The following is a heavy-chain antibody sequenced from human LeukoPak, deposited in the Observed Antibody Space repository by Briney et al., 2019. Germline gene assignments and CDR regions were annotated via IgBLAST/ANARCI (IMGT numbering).Heavy chain of an antibody. J-gene: IGHJ4*02. CDR2: ISGSGGST. Sequence: GGSLRLSCAASGFTFSSFGMSWVRQAPGKGLDWVSAISGSGGSTYHADSVKGRFTISRDNSKNTLYLQMNSLRAEDTALYYCARDYFGSPSALDYWGQGTLVTVSS. D-gene: IGHD1-26*01. CDR1: GFTFSSFG. V-gene: IGHV3-23*01. CDR3: ARDYFGSPSALDY.